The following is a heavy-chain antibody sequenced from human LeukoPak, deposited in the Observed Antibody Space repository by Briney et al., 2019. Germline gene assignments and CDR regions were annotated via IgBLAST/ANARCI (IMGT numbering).Heavy chain of an antibody. V-gene: IGHV3-48*03. J-gene: IGHJ4*02. CDR1: GFTFNSYE. Sequence: LSGGSLRLSCGASGFTFNSYEMNWVRQAPGEGLEWVSYISSSGGTVYYADSVQGRFTSSRDNAKSSLYLQMNSLRAEDTAVYYCTRDTNWGLDYWDQGTLGTVS. D-gene: IGHD7-27*01. CDR2: ISSSGGTV. CDR3: TRDTNWGLDY.